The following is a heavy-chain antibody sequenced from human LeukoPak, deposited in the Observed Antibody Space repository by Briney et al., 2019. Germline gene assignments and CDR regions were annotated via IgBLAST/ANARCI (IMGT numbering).Heavy chain of an antibody. V-gene: IGHV3-64*01. Sequence: QPGGSLRLSCAASGXTFSSYAMHWVRQAPGKGLEYVSAISSNGGSTYYANSVKGRFTISRDNSKNTLYLQMGSLRAEDMAVYYCARETSGYSDYWGQGTLVTVSS. CDR1: GXTFSSYA. CDR3: ARETSGYSDY. D-gene: IGHD3-16*02. CDR2: ISSNGGST. J-gene: IGHJ4*02.